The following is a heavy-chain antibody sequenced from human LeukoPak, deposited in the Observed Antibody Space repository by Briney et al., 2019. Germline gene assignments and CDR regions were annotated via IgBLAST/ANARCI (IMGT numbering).Heavy chain of an antibody. V-gene: IGHV4-30-2*05. D-gene: IGHD4-17*01. CDR2: IYHSGST. CDR1: GGSISSGGYS. CDR3: ARVPYGDPYYYYGMDV. Sequence: PSQTLSLTCAVSGGSISSGGYSWSWIRQPPGKGLEWIGYIYHSGSTYYNPSLKSRVTISVDTSKNQFSLKLSSVTAADTAVYYCARVPYGDPYYYYGMDVWGQGTTVTVSS. J-gene: IGHJ6*02.